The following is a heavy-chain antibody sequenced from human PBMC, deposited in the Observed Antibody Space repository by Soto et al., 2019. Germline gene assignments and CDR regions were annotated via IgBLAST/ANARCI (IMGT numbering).Heavy chain of an antibody. CDR3: ASPGGPYCFDY. Sequence: QLQLQEPGPGLVKPSETLSLTCTVSGGSISSSSYYWGWIRQPPGKGLEWIGRIYYSGRTYYNPSLKSRATIAVGTSKNQSSLKLSSVTAADTAVYYCASPGGPYCFDYWGQATLVTVSS. D-gene: IGHD3-10*01. CDR2: IYYSGRT. J-gene: IGHJ4*02. CDR1: GGSISSSSYY. V-gene: IGHV4-39*01.